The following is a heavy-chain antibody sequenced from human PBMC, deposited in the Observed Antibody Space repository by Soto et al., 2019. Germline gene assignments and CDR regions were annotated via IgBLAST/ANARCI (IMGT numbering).Heavy chain of an antibody. D-gene: IGHD1-26*01. V-gene: IGHV3-33*05. CDR1: GFTFSNYG. CDR2: IQDDGNDE. Sequence: QVQLVESGGGVVQPGRSLRLSCAASGFTFSNYGTQWVRQAPGKGLEWVAVIQDDGNDEYYADSVKGRFTISRDNSKNTLYLQMNSLRAEDTAVYYCARWRGGYSGSYSDYWGQGTLVTVSS. J-gene: IGHJ4*02. CDR3: ARWRGGYSGSYSDY.